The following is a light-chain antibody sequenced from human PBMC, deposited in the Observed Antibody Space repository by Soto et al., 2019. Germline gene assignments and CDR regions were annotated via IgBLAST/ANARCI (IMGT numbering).Light chain of an antibody. Sequence: IQLTQSPSSLSASVGDRVTITCRARQGINNYLAWYQQEPGPPPTLLIRGASSLQRGIPSRYSGSGSGTDFTLTIDSLQPEDFATYYCQQTYRLPPTFGEGTKVDIK. CDR1: QGINNY. J-gene: IGKJ4*01. CDR3: QQTYRLPPT. V-gene: IGKV1-9*01. CDR2: GAS.